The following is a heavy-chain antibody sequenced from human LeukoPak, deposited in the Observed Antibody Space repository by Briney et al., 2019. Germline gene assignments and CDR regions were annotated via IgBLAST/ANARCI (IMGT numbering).Heavy chain of an antibody. V-gene: IGHV4-61*01. J-gene: IGHJ4*02. D-gene: IGHD6-19*01. CDR2: IYYSGST. CDR1: GGSISSGSYY. CDR3: ATGRSGWSFDY. Sequence: SETLSLTCTVSGGSISSGSYYWSWIRQPPGKGLEWIGYIYYSGSTNYNPSLKSRVTISVDTSKNQFSLKLSSVTAADTAVYYCATGRSGWSFDYWGQGTLVTVSS.